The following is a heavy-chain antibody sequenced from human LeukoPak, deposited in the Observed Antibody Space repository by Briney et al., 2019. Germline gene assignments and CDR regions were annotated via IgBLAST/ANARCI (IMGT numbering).Heavy chain of an antibody. CDR3: ARVGYDSSGYYYGWFDP. CDR1: GFTFSRYW. Sequence: GGSLRLSCAASGFTFSRYWMAWARQAPGKGLEWVANIKQDGSEAVYVDSVRGRFTISRDNAKNSLYLQMNSLRAEDTALYHCARVGYDSSGYYYGWFDPWGQGTLVTVSS. CDR2: IKQDGSEA. V-gene: IGHV3-7*03. J-gene: IGHJ5*02. D-gene: IGHD3-22*01.